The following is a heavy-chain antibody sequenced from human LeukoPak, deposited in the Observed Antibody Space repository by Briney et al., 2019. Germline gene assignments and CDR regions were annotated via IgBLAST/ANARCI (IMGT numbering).Heavy chain of an antibody. D-gene: IGHD3-10*01. V-gene: IGHV4-61*08. J-gene: IGHJ4*02. Sequence: SETLSLTCTVSGGSISSGGYYWSWIRQPPGKGLDWIGYIYYSGSTNYNPSLKSRVTISVDTSKNQFSLKLSSVTAGDTAVYYCARKSSSMVRRVWSFDYWGQGTLVTVSS. CDR3: ARKSSSMVRRVWSFDY. CDR2: IYYSGST. CDR1: GGSISSGGYY.